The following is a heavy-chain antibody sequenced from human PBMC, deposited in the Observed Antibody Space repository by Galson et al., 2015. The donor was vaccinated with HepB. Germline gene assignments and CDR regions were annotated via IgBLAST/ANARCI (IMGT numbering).Heavy chain of an antibody. V-gene: IGHV3-7*03. CDR2: IKQDGSEK. CDR1: GFTFSSYW. J-gene: IGHJ1*01. Sequence: SLRLSCAASGFTFSSYWMSWVRQAPGKGLEWVANIKQDGSEKYYVDSVKGRFTISRDNAKNSLYLQMNSLRAEDTAVYYCARGERDSSGWYAPEYFQHWGQGTLVTVSS. CDR3: ARGERDSSGWYAPEYFQH. D-gene: IGHD6-19*01.